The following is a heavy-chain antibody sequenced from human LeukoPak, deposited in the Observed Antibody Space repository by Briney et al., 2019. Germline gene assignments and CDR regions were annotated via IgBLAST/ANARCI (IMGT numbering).Heavy chain of an antibody. V-gene: IGHV4-39*07. Sequence: SETLSLTCTVSGDSISSLSYYWGWIRQPPGKGLEWIGSIFYSGSTNYNPSLESRVTMSVDTSKNQFSLRLTSVTAADTAVYYCARGRRGSGWYSGVYFDYWGQGTLVTVSS. J-gene: IGHJ4*02. CDR1: GDSISSLSYY. CDR3: ARGRRGSGWYSGVYFDY. CDR2: IFYSGST. D-gene: IGHD6-19*01.